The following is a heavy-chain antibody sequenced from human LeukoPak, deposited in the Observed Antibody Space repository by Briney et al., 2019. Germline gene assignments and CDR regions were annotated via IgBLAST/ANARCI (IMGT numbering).Heavy chain of an antibody. D-gene: IGHD3-22*01. J-gene: IGHJ4*02. CDR3: AKEDYYDSSGYYQKKDY. CDR2: ISGSGGST. V-gene: IGHV3-23*01. Sequence: GGSLRLSCAASGFTFSSYAMSWVRQAPGKGLEWVSAISGSGGSTYYADSVKGRFTISRDNSKNTLYLQMNSLRAEDTAVYHCAKEDYYDSSGYYQKKDYWGQGTLVTVSS. CDR1: GFTFSSYA.